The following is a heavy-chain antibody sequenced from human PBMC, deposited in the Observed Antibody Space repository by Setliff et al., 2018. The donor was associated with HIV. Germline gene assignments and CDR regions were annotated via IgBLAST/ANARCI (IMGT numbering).Heavy chain of an antibody. J-gene: IGHJ4*02. Sequence: GASVKVSCKVSGYTLTELAMHWVRQAPGKGLEWMGGFDPQHGETIYAQKFQGRVTMTEETSTQTAYMELSSLRSEDTAVYYCATFYDSGTLTSFDYWGQGTLVTVSS. V-gene: IGHV1-24*01. CDR1: GYTLTELA. CDR2: FDPQHGET. CDR3: ATFYDSGTLTSFDY. D-gene: IGHD3-10*01.